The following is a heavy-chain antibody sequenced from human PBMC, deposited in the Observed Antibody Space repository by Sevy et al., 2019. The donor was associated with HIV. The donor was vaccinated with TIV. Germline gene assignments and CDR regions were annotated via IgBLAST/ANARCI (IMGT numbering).Heavy chain of an antibody. CDR1: GFTFSSYG. Sequence: GGSLRLSCAASGFTFSSYGMHWVRQAPGKGLEWVAVISYDGSNKYYADSVKGRFTISRDNSKKTLYLQMNSLRAEDTAVYYCAKWGLAAAGQPDAFDIWGQGTMVTVSS. J-gene: IGHJ3*02. CDR3: AKWGLAAAGQPDAFDI. CDR2: ISYDGSNK. V-gene: IGHV3-30*18. D-gene: IGHD6-13*01.